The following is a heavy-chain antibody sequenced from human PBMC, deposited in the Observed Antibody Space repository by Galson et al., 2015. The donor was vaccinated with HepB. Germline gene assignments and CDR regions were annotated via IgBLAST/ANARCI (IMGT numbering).Heavy chain of an antibody. CDR2: INQDGSET. J-gene: IGHJ4*02. V-gene: IGHV3-7*03. CDR1: GFPFSNYY. Sequence: SLRLSCAVSGFPFSNYYMSWLRQAPGMGLEWVANINQDGSETHYVDSVRGRFTVSRDSAKKSLFLQMNTLGAEDTAVYYCARDTYGWGTPFDYWGQGTLVTVSS. CDR3: ARDTYGWGTPFDY. D-gene: IGHD3-16*01.